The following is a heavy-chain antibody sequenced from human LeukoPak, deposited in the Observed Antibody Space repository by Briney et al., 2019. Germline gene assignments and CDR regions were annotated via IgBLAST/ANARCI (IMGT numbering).Heavy chain of an antibody. Sequence: PGGSLRLSCAASGFTFSSYAMSWVRQAPGKGLEWVSAISGSGGSTYYADSVKGRFTISRDNSKNTLYLQMNSLRAEDTAVYYCAKKGYCSSTSCSNWFDPWGQGTLVTVSS. CDR2: ISGSGGST. J-gene: IGHJ5*02. CDR3: AKKGYCSSTSCSNWFDP. V-gene: IGHV3-23*01. CDR1: GFTFSSYA. D-gene: IGHD2-2*01.